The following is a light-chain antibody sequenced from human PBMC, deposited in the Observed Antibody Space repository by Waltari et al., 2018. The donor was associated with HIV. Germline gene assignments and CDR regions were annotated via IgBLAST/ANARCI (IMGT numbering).Light chain of an antibody. J-gene: IGLJ3*02. CDR2: ENN. CDR1: SSNIGNNY. V-gene: IGLV1-51*02. Sequence: QSVLTQPPSVSAAPGQKVTISCSGSSSNIGNNYVSWYQQLSGTAPKLLIYENNKRPSGIPDRFSGSKSGTSATLGITGLQTGDEADYYCGTWDSSLVWVFGGGTKLTVL. CDR3: GTWDSSLVWV.